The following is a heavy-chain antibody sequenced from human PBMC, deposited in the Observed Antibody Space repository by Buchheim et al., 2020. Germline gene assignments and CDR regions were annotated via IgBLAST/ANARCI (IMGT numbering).Heavy chain of an antibody. CDR2: IKQDGSEK. CDR1: GFTFSNYW. D-gene: IGHD2-15*01. Sequence: EVQLVESGGGLVQPEGSLRLSCAAFGFTFSNYWMSWVRQAPGKGLEWVANIKQDGSEKYYVDSVKGRFTISRDNAKNSLYLQMNSLRAEDTAAYYCARGRGGGGSSQNWFDPWGQGTL. CDR3: ARGRGGGGSSQNWFDP. V-gene: IGHV3-7*01. J-gene: IGHJ5*02.